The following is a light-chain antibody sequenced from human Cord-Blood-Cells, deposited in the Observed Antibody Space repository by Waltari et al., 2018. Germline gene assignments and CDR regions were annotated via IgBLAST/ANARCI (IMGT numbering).Light chain of an antibody. J-gene: IGKJ4*01. CDR3: QQRSNWLT. CDR2: DAP. Sequence: ETVLTKSPATLSLFTGERAPVPCIAIQSVSSYVSWYQQKPGQAPRLLIYDAPNRATGIPARFRGSGSGTDFTLTISSLEPEDFAVYYCQQRSNWLTFGGGTKVEIK. CDR1: QSVSSY. V-gene: IGKV3-11*01.